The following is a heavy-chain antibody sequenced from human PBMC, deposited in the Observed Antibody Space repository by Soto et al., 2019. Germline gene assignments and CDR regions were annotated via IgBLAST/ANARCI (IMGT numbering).Heavy chain of an antibody. Sequence: PGGSLRLSCAASGFTFSSYSMAWVRQAPGKGLEWVSTASSGGRTYHADPVKGRFTISRDNPKNTLYLQINSLRAEDTAVYFCAKYSGQYFDYWGQGTLVTVSS. V-gene: IGHV3-23*01. J-gene: IGHJ4*02. CDR2: ASSGGRT. CDR1: GFTFSSYS. D-gene: IGHD2-15*01. CDR3: AKYSGQYFDY.